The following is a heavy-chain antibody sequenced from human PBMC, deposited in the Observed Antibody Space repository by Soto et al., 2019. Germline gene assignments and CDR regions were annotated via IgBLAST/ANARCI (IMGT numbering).Heavy chain of an antibody. CDR2: IPIDGRDV. J-gene: IGHJ4*02. CDR1: GFNFRDFW. Sequence: QAGGSLRLSCEASGFNFRDFWMHWVRQPPGKGPEWVSNIPIDGRDVSYADSVRGRFTISRDDARNTLYLQMSDLRVEDTAIYYCTRDDSGLGIDYWGQGTQVTVSS. CDR3: TRDDSGLGIDY. D-gene: IGHD1-26*01. V-gene: IGHV3-74*01.